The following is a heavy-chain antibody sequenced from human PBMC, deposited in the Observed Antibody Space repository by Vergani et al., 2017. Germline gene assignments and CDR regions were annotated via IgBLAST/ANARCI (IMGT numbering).Heavy chain of an antibody. J-gene: IGHJ4*02. D-gene: IGHD3-22*01. Sequence: QVQLVQSGAEVKKPGASVKVSCKVSGYTLTELSMHWVRQAPGKGLEWMGGFDPEDGETIYAQKFQGRVTMTEDTSTDTAYLELSSLRSEDTAVYYCATGCYYYDSSGYWVFDYWGQGTLVTVSS. CDR2: FDPEDGET. V-gene: IGHV1-24*01. CDR3: ATGCYYYDSSGYWVFDY. CDR1: GYTLTELS.